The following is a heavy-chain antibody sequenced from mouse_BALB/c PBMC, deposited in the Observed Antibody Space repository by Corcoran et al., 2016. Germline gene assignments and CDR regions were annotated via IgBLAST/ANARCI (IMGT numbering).Heavy chain of an antibody. CDR3: ARRAYCSSLYYAMDY. V-gene: IGHV8-12*01. CDR1: GFSLSTSGMG. Sequence: QVTLKESGPGILQPSQTLSLTCSFSGFSLSTSGMGVSWIGQPSGKGLEWLAHIYWDDDKRHNPSLKSRLTISKDTSSNQVFLKITSVDTADTATYYCARRAYCSSLYYAMDYWGQGSSVTVSS. J-gene: IGHJ4*01. CDR2: IYWDDDK. D-gene: IGHD1-1*01.